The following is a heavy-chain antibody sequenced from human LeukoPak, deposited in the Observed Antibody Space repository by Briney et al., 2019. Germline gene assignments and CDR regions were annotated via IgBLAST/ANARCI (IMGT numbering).Heavy chain of an antibody. Sequence: SQTLSLTCAVSGGSISSGGYSCSWIRQPPGKGLEWIGYIYHSGSTYYNPSLKSRVTISVDRSKNQFSLKLSSVTAADTAVYYCARGPTTVTRDFDYWGQGTLVTVSS. CDR2: IYHSGST. J-gene: IGHJ4*02. CDR3: ARGPTTVTRDFDY. CDR1: GGSISSGGYS. D-gene: IGHD4-17*01. V-gene: IGHV4-30-2*01.